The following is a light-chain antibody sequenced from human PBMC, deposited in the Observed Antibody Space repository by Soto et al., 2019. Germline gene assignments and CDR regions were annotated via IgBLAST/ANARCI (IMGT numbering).Light chain of an antibody. CDR1: QSISSY. J-gene: IGKJ2*01. CDR2: AAS. V-gene: IGKV1-39*01. Sequence: DIQMTQSPSSLSASVGDRVTITCRASQSISSYLNWFQLIPGKAPKLLIYAASTLQSGVPSRFSGSGSGTDFTLTISSLQPEDFATYYCQQSYSTPYTFGQGTKLEIK. CDR3: QQSYSTPYT.